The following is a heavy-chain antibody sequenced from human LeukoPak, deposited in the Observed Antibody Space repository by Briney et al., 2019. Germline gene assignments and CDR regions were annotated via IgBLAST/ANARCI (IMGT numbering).Heavy chain of an antibody. CDR1: GFTFSSYW. CDR2: IKQDGSEK. CDR3: ARGNIIKNWGSYRPHLYFDY. D-gene: IGHD3-16*02. J-gene: IGHJ4*02. V-gene: IGHV3-7*03. Sequence: GGSLRLSCAASGFTFSSYWMSWVRQAPGKGLEWVANIKQDGSEKYYVDSVKGRFTISRDNAKNSLYLQMNSLRAEDTAVYYCARGNIIKNWGSYRPHLYFDYWGQGTLVTVSS.